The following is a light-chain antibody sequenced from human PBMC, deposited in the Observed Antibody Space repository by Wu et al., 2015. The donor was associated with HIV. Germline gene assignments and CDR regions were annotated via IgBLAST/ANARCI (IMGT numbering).Light chain of an antibody. CDR1: QNVNSN. CDR3: QQYNNRPQ. V-gene: IGKV3-15*01. Sequence: EIIMTQSPATLTASPGGRVTLSCRASQNVNSNLAWYQQKPGQAPRLLIYGASTRATAIPARFSGSGSGTEFTLTISSMQSEDFAVYYCQQYNNRPQFGQGTKVEIK. J-gene: IGKJ1*01. CDR2: GAS.